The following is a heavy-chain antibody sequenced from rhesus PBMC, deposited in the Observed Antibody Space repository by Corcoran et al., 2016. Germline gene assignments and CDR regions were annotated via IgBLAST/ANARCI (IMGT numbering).Heavy chain of an antibody. CDR1: GFPFSTYG. Sequence: EVQLVETGGGLVQPGGSLRLSCAASGFPFSTYGMSWARQAPGKGLECGSGISYTGGSTNYADAVKGRFTISRDNSKNTLSLQMNSLRAEDTAVYYCAKGGSAFDFWGQGLRVTVSS. J-gene: IGHJ3*01. CDR3: AKGGSAFDF. CDR2: ISYTGGST. V-gene: IGHV3S5*01.